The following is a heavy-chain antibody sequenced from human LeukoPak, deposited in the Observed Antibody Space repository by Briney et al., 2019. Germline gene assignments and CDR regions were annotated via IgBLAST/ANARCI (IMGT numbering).Heavy chain of an antibody. CDR2: ISGSGSST. CDR1: GSTFSSYA. CDR3: AKDPQYSSGWYYFDY. Sequence: GGSLRLSCAASGSTFSSYALCRVRQAPGKGLEWVSAISGSGSSTYYADSVKGRFTISRDNSKNTLYLQMNSLRAEDTAVYYCAKDPQYSSGWYYFDYWGQGALVTVSS. D-gene: IGHD6-19*01. V-gene: IGHV3-23*01. J-gene: IGHJ4*02.